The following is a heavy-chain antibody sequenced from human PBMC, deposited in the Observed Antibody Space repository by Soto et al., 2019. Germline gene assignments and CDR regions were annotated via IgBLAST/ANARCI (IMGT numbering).Heavy chain of an antibody. J-gene: IGHJ4*02. CDR3: ARGSLFRPFDL. CDR2: IGTAGDS. CDR1: GFTFSNYD. D-gene: IGHD2-21*01. V-gene: IGHV3-13*01. Sequence: GGSLRLSCAASGFTFSNYDMHWVRQDTGKRLEWVSGIGTAGDSYYPGSVKGRFTIFRDNAKNSLYLQMNSLGAGDTAVYYCARGSLFRPFDLWGQGTLVTVSS.